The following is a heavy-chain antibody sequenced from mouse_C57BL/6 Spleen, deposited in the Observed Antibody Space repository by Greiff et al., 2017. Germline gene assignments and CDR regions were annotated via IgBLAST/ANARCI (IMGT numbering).Heavy chain of an antibody. CDR1: GFTFTDAY. Sequence: EVHLVESGGGLVQPGGSLSLFCAASGFTFTDAYMSWVRQPPGKALEWLGFIRNKANGYTTEYSASVTGRFTISRDNSQSILYLQMNALRAEDSATYYCARSLDSSGPVWFAYWGQGTLVTVSA. CDR3: ARSLDSSGPVWFAY. J-gene: IGHJ3*01. CDR2: IRNKANGYTT. D-gene: IGHD3-2*02. V-gene: IGHV7-3*01.